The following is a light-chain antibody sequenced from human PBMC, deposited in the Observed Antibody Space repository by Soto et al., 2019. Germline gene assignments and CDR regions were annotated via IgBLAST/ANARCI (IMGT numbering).Light chain of an antibody. V-gene: IGKV3-15*01. Sequence: EVVMTQSPATLSVSPGERATLSCRASQRISSNLPRYQQRPGQAPRLLIYGASTRAPGIPAMFSGSGAETEFALTISSLQSEDFAVYYCQHYHNWPPWTFGQGNKVDIK. CDR2: GAS. CDR3: QHYHNWPPWT. CDR1: QRISSN. J-gene: IGKJ1*01.